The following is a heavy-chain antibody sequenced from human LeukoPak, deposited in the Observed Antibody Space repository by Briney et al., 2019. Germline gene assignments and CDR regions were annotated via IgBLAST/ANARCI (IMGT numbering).Heavy chain of an antibody. D-gene: IGHD4-23*01. CDR3: AKDRTAVVTLDAFDI. CDR2: ISGSGGGT. CDR1: GFTFSNAW. Sequence: GGSLRLSCAASGFTFSNAWMSWVRQAPGKGLEWVSAISGSGGGTYYADSVKGRFTISRDNSKNTLYLQMNSLRADDTAVYYCAKDRTAVVTLDAFDIWGQGTMVTVSS. J-gene: IGHJ3*02. V-gene: IGHV3-23*01.